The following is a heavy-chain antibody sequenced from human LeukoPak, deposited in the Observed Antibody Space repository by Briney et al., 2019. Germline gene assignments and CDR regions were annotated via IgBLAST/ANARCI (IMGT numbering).Heavy chain of an antibody. Sequence: GGSLRLSCAASGFTSSSYSMNWVRQVPGKGLEWVSSISSSSSYIYYADSVKGRFTISRDNAKNSLYLQMNSLRAEDTAVYYCARRNEYYYYGMDVWGKGTTVTVSS. CDR2: ISSSSSYI. CDR1: GFTSSSYS. J-gene: IGHJ6*04. V-gene: IGHV3-21*01. D-gene: IGHD1-1*01. CDR3: ARRNEYYYYGMDV.